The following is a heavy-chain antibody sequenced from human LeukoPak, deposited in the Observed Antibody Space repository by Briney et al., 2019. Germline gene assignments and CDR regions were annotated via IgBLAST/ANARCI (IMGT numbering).Heavy chain of an antibody. CDR2: IKSKTDGGTT. J-gene: IGHJ4*02. V-gene: IGHV3-15*01. CDR3: ASFLGDYDGPIDY. D-gene: IGHD3-22*01. Sequence: GGSLRLSCAASGFTFSNAWMSWVRQAPGKGLEWVGRIKSKTDGGTTDYAAPVKGRFTISRDDSKNTLYLQMNSLRAEDTGVYYCASFLGDYDGPIDYWGQGSLVAVS. CDR1: GFTFSNAW.